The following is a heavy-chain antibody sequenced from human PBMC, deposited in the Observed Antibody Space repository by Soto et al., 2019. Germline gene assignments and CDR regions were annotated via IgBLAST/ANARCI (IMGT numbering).Heavy chain of an antibody. Sequence: SETLSLTCTVSGASISGFYWSWIRKSAGKGLEWIGRIYATGTTDYNPSLKSRVMMSVDTSKKQFSLKLRSETAADTAVYYCVRDGTKTLRDWLDPWGQGISVTVSS. CDR1: GASISGFY. CDR2: IYATGTT. CDR3: VRDGTKTLRDWLDP. D-gene: IGHD1-1*01. V-gene: IGHV4-4*07. J-gene: IGHJ5*02.